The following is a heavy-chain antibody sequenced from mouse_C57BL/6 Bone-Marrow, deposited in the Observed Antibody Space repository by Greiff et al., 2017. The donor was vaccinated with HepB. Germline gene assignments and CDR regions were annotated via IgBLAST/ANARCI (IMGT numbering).Heavy chain of an antibody. CDR2: IYPGSGST. J-gene: IGHJ4*01. CDR3: ARSTVVEEDYAMDY. D-gene: IGHD1-1*01. V-gene: IGHV1-55*01. CDR1: GYTFTSYW. Sequence: QVQLQQPGAELVKPGASVKMSCKASGYTFTSYWITWVKQRPGQGLEWIGDIYPGSGSTNYNEKFKSKATLTVDTSSSTAYMQLSSLTSEDSAVYYCARSTVVEEDYAMDYWGQGTSVTVSS.